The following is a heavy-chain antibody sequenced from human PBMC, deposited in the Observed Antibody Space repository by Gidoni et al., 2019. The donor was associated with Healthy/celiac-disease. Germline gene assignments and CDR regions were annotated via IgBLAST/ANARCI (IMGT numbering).Heavy chain of an antibody. D-gene: IGHD2-2*01. V-gene: IGHV3-33*01. J-gene: IGHJ3*02. Sequence: QAQLVESGGGVVQPGRSLRLSCAASGFPFSRYGMHWVRQAPGKGLEWVAVIWYDGSNKYYADSVKGRFTISRDNSKNTLYLQMNSLRAEDTAVYYCARDRMKYQLLLDAFDIWGQGTMVTVSS. CDR3: ARDRMKYQLLLDAFDI. CDR2: IWYDGSNK. CDR1: GFPFSRYG.